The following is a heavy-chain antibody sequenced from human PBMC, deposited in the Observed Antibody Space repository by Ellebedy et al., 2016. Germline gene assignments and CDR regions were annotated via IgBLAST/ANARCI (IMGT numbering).Heavy chain of an antibody. V-gene: IGHV4-39*01. CDR3: ARRDYNNYYRSWFNP. J-gene: IGHJ4*02. CDR2: IYYSGSS. D-gene: IGHD4-11*01. CDR1: GGSISSRSSY. Sequence: SETLSLXXTVSGGSISSRSSYWGWVRQPPRKGLEWVGTIYYSGSSYYNPSLKSRVTISADTSKRQFSLKLTSVTAADTAVYYCARRDYNNYYRSWFNPWGPGIPVTVSS.